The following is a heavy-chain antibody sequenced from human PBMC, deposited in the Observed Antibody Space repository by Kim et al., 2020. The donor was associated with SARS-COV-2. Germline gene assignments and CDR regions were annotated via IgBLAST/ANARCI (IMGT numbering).Heavy chain of an antibody. J-gene: IGHJ6*02. CDR1: GFTVGDYA. CDR3: TREKIDDVFGYYYYYGLDF. V-gene: IGHV3-49*04. CDR2: IRSRGYGGTA. Sequence: GGSLRLSCAVSGFTVGDYAMTWVRQAPGKGLGWVGFIRSRGYGGTAEYAASVRGRFTISRDDSKSIAYLQMNILKTEDTSVYYCTREKIDDVFGYYYYYGLDFWGHGTTVTVSS. D-gene: IGHD3-10*01.